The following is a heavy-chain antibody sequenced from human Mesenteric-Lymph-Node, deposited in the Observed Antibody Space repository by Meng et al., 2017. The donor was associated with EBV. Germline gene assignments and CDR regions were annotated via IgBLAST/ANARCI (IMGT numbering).Heavy chain of an antibody. V-gene: IGHV4-4*02. CDR3: ARGEVPIGFDY. CDR2: IFHSGST. Sequence: QVRLQESGPGLVKPSETLSLTCTISGGSISGGDWWSWVRQTPGKGLEWIGEIFHSGSTNYNPSLKRRVSMSIDMSKNQFSLNLMSVTAADTAVYYCARGEVPIGFDYWGQGTLVTVSS. D-gene: IGHD2-15*01. CDR1: GGSISGGDW. J-gene: IGHJ4*02.